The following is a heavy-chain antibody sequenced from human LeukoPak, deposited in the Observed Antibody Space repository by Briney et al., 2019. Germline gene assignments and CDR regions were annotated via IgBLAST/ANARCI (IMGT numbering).Heavy chain of an antibody. CDR1: AGSITSYY. V-gene: IGHV4-59*01. D-gene: IGHD4-23*01. CDR3: ARHYGGGVYYVDY. Sequence: PSETLSLSCTVSAGSITSYYLSWVRQPRGKRLEWIGYIYYSGSTNYNPSLNSRVTISVDTSKNQFSLKLTSVTAADTAVHYCARHYGGGVYYVDYWGQGTLFSVSP. CDR2: IYYSGST. J-gene: IGHJ4*02.